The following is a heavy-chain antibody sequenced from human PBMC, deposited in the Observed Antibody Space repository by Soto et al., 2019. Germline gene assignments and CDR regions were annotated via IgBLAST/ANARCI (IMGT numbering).Heavy chain of an antibody. J-gene: IGHJ3*02. CDR2: FDPEDGET. CDR1: GYTLTELS. Sequence: GASVKVSCKVSGYTLTELSMHWVRQAPGKGLEWMGGFDPEDGETIYAQKFQGRVTMTEDTSTDTAYMELSSLRSEDTAVYYCATDISLYYYDSSGPGAFDIWGQGTVVTVSS. D-gene: IGHD3-22*01. CDR3: ATDISLYYYDSSGPGAFDI. V-gene: IGHV1-24*01.